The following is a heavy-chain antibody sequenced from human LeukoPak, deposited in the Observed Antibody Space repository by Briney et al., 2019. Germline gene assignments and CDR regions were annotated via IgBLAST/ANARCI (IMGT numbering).Heavy chain of an antibody. V-gene: IGHV1-8*03. CDR3: ARDRAVAGTGRRFDP. D-gene: IGHD6-19*01. Sequence: ASVKVSCKASGYTFTGYYMHWVRQATGQGLEWMGWMNPNSGNTGYAQKFKGRVTITRNTSISTAYMELSSLRSEDTAVYYCARDRAVAGTGRRFDPWGQGTLVTVSS. CDR1: GYTFTGYY. CDR2: MNPNSGNT. J-gene: IGHJ5*02.